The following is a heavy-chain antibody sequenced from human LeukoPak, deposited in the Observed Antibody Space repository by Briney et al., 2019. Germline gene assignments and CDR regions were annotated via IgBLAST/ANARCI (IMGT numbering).Heavy chain of an antibody. CDR3: ARVAYGGNWFDP. CDR1: GDSVKNYH. CDR2: IYYSGST. V-gene: IGHV4-59*02. Sequence: SVTRSLKCTVSGDSVKNYHWGGSRQPPGKGLEWIGNIYYSGSTEYNPSLKSRVTLSVNTSKNQFSRTLNNVIAADTAVYYCARVAYGGNWFDPWGQGILVTVSS. D-gene: IGHD2-21*01. J-gene: IGHJ5*01.